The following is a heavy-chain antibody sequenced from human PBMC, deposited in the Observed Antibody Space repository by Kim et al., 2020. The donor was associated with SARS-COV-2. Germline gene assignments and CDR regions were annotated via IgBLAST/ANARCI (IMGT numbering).Heavy chain of an antibody. CDR3: ASGETHYYDISGYSLFY. D-gene: IGHD3-22*01. V-gene: IGHV3-66*01. CDR1: GFTVSSNY. J-gene: IGHJ4*02. Sequence: GGSLRLSCAASGFTVSSNYLSWVRQAPGKGLEWVSVIYSGGSTYYADSVKGRFTISRDNSKNTLYLQMNSLRAEDTAVYYCASGETHYYDISGYSLFYWGAGTLVSASP. CDR2: IYSGGST.